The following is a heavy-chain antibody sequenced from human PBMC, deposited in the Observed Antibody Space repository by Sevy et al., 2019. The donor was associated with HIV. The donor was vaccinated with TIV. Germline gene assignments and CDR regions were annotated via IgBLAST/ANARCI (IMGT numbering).Heavy chain of an antibody. Sequence: SQILSLTCAISGDSVSTNSAVWNWIRQSPSRGLEWLGRTYYRSKWYNDYSVSLKGRLTITPDTSKNQFSLHLKSVTADDTAVYFCARAGATIFGIVTMSFDVWGQGTLVTVSS. J-gene: IGHJ4*02. V-gene: IGHV6-1*01. CDR1: GDSVSTNSAV. CDR3: ARAGATIFGIVTMSFDV. CDR2: TYYRSKWYN. D-gene: IGHD3-3*01.